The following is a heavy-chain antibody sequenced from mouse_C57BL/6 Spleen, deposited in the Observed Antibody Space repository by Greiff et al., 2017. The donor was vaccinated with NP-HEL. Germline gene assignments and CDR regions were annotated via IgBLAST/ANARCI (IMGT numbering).Heavy chain of an antibody. Sequence: EVKLMESGGDLVKPGGSLKLSCAASGFTFSSYGMSWVRQTPDKRLEWVATISSGGSYTYYPDSVKGRFTISRDNAKNTLYLQMSSLKSEDTAMYYCARHGYSYAMDYWGQGTSVTVSS. CDR1: GFTFSSYG. CDR3: ARHGYSYAMDY. V-gene: IGHV5-6*01. J-gene: IGHJ4*01. D-gene: IGHD2-3*01. CDR2: ISSGGSYT.